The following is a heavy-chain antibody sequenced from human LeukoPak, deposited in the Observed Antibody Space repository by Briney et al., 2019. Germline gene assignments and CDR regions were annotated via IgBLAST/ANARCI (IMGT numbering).Heavy chain of an antibody. J-gene: IGHJ3*02. D-gene: IGHD4-17*01. V-gene: IGHV1-69*04. CDR1: GGTFSSYA. CDR2: IIPILGIA. CDR3: ARGHYGDYHHDAFDI. Sequence: ASVKVSCKASGGTFSSYAISWVRQAPGQGLEWMGRIIPILGIANYAQKFQGRVTITADKSTSTAYMELSSLRSEDTAVYYCARGHYGDYHHDAFDIWGQGTMVTVSS.